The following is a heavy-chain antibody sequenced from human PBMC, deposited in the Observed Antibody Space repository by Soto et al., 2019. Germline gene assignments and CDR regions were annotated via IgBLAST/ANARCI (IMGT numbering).Heavy chain of an antibody. CDR2: INAGNGNT. V-gene: IGHV1-3*01. CDR1: GYSFTNYA. D-gene: IGHD6-19*01. CDR3: ARDLGGWPDY. J-gene: IGHJ4*02. Sequence: GASVKVSCKASGYSFTNYAMHWARQAPGQRLEWMGWINAGNGNTKYSQKFQGRVTITRDTSASTAYMELSSLRSEVTAVYYCARDLGGWPDYWGQGTLVPVSS.